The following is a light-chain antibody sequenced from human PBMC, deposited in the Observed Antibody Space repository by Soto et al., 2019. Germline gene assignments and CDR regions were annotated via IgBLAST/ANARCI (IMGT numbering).Light chain of an antibody. J-gene: IGLJ2*01. CDR3: CSYASSNTLI. CDR2: EGT. CDR1: SSDVGSYNL. Sequence: QSALTQPASVSGSPGQSITISCAGTSSDVGSYNLVSWYQQHPGKAPKLMIYEGTERPSGVSKRFSASKSGNTASLPISGLQAGDEADYYCCSYASSNTLIFGGGTKLTVL. V-gene: IGLV2-23*01.